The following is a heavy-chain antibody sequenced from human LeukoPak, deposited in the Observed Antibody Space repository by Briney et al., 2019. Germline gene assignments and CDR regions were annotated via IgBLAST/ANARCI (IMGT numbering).Heavy chain of an antibody. CDR3: AGLIAVAGVFDY. D-gene: IGHD6-19*01. J-gene: IGHJ4*02. CDR2: FDPEDGET. V-gene: IGHV1-24*01. Sequence: ASVKVSCKVSGYTLTELSMHWVRQAPGKGLEWMGGFDPEDGETIYAQKFQGRVTMTEDTSTDTAYMELSSLRSEDTAVYYCAGLIAVAGVFDYWGQGTLVTVSS. CDR1: GYTLTELS.